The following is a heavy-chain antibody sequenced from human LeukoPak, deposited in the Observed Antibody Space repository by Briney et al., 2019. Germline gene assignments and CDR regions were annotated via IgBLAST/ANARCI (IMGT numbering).Heavy chain of an antibody. D-gene: IGHD5-12*01. V-gene: IGHV4-39*01. J-gene: IGHJ4*02. Sequence: SEALSLTCTVSGGSISSSNYYWAWIRQPPGKGLEWIGSILYSGTTFYNPSLKSRVTISVDRSRNQFSLKLTSVTAADTAVYYCASRVMVATLDSWGQGTLVTVSS. CDR3: ASRVMVATLDS. CDR2: ILYSGTT. CDR1: GGSISSSNYY.